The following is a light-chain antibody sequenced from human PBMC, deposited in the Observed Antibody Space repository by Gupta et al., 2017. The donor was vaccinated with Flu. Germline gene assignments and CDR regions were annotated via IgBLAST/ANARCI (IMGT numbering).Light chain of an antibody. CDR3: QQSYSTLFT. V-gene: IGKV1-39*01. CDR1: QSISSF. CDR2: AAS. Sequence: DIHMSQSPSSLSAFVGDRVTITCRASQSISSFLNWYQQKPGKAPKLLIYAASSLQSGVPSRFSGSGSGTDFTLTISSLQPEDFATYYCQQSYSTLFTFGPGTKVDIK. J-gene: IGKJ3*01.